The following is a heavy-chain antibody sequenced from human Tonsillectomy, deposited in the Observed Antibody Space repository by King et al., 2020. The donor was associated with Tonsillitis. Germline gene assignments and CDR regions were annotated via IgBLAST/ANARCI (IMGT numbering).Heavy chain of an antibody. CDR1: GFTFSSYA. CDR2: ISYDGSNK. Sequence: VQLVESGGGVVQPGRSLRLSCAASGFTFSSYAMHWVRPAPGKGLEWVAVISYDGSNKYYADSVKGRFTISRDNSQNTQYLQMNSPRAEDTAVYYWARVYNDSSGYENAGATVDACDISGQGTTVTASS. V-gene: IGHV3-30*04. D-gene: IGHD3-22*01. CDR3: ARVYNDSSGYENAGATVDACDI. J-gene: IGHJ3*02.